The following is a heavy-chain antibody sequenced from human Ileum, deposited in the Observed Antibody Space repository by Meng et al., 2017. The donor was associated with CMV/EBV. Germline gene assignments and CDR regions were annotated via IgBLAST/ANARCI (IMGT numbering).Heavy chain of an antibody. D-gene: IGHD2-2*02. CDR3: ARRVGCSSTSCYTNWFDP. Sequence: SFGGYYGGWTRQPPGKGREWIGEINHSGSTNYNPSLRSRVTISVDTSKNQFSLKLSSVTAADTAVYYCARRVGCSSTSCYTNWFDPWGQGTLVTVSS. V-gene: IGHV4-34*01. J-gene: IGHJ5*02. CDR2: INHSGST. CDR1: SFGGYY.